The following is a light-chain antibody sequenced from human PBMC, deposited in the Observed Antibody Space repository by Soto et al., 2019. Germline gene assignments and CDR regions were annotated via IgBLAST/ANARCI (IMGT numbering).Light chain of an antibody. J-gene: IGKJ3*01. CDR2: GAS. V-gene: IGKV3-20*01. CDR1: QSVSSSY. CDR3: QQYGSSPLT. Sequence: EIVLTQSPGTLSLSPGERATLSCRASQSVSSSYLAWYQQKPGQAPRLLIYGASSRATGIPDTFSGSESGTDFTLTISRLEPEDFAVYYCQQYGSSPLTFGPGTKVDIK.